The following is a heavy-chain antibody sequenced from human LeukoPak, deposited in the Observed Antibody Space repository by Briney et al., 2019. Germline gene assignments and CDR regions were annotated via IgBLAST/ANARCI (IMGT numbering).Heavy chain of an antibody. J-gene: IGHJ5*02. CDR2: IFYSGKT. CDR3: ARLWIVATWFDA. V-gene: IGHV4-39*02. CDR1: NGSKTSDSYY. Sequence: KSSETLSLTCTVSNGSKTSDSYYWAWVRQPPGKGLEWIGTIFYSGKTYYSASLKSRVTVSLDTSKKNFSLRLSSVTAADTAVYYCARLWIVATWFDAWGQGALVTVSS. D-gene: IGHD2-2*03.